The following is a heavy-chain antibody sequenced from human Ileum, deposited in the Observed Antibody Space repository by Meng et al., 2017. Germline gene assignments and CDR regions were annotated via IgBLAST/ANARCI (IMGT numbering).Heavy chain of an antibody. V-gene: IGHV4-61*08. D-gene: IGHD1-26*01. Sequence: QFQLQESAPGLVRPSETLSLRWTVPGGAVSRAGYPWGWIRQPPGKGLEWIGYASTNYNPSLKSRVTISLDTSRNQFSLSLSSVTAADTAVYYCARDHMGSLDYWGQGILVTVSS. J-gene: IGHJ4*02. CDR2: AST. CDR1: GGAVSRAGYP. CDR3: ARDHMGSLDY.